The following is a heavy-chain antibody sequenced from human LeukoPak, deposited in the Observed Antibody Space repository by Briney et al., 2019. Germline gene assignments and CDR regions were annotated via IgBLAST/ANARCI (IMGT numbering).Heavy chain of an antibody. CDR3: ETETGYCSSTSCPARHY. D-gene: IGHD2-2*01. Sequence: GGSLRLSCAASGFTFSSYAMSWVRQAPGKGLEWVSAISGSGGSTYYADSVKGRFPISRDNSKNTLYLQINSLRSEATTVYSFETETGYCSSTSCPARHYWGEG. CDR1: GFTFSSYA. CDR2: ISGSGGST. J-gene: IGHJ4*02. V-gene: IGHV3-23*01.